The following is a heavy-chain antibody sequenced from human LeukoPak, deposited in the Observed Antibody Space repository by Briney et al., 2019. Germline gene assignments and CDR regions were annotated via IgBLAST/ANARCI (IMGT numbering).Heavy chain of an antibody. Sequence: PSETLSLTCTVSGGSISSDYWSWIRQPDGKRLEWIGRIYTSGSTNYNPSLKSRVSMSVDTSTNQFSLKLSSVTAADTAVYYCARDSLVHPNRWFDPWGQGTLVIVSS. V-gene: IGHV4-4*07. CDR1: GGSISSDY. J-gene: IGHJ5*02. CDR3: ARDSLVHPNRWFDP. CDR2: IYTSGST. D-gene: IGHD6-13*01.